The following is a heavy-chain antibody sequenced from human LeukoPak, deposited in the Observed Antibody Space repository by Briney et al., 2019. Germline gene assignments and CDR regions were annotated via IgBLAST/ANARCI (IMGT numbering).Heavy chain of an antibody. Sequence: ASVKVSCKASGYTFTGYYMHWVRQAPGQGLEGMGWINPNRCGTNYAQKFQGRVTMTRDTSISTAYMELSRLRSDDTAVYYCARGIVATIGAFDIWGQGTMVTVSS. D-gene: IGHD5-12*01. CDR3: ARGIVATIGAFDI. J-gene: IGHJ3*02. V-gene: IGHV1-2*02. CDR1: GYTFTGYY. CDR2: INPNRCGT.